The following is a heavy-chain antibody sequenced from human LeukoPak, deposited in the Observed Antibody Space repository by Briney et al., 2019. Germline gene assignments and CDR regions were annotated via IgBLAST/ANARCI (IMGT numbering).Heavy chain of an antibody. CDR2: INHSGST. Sequence: SETLSLTCAVYGGSFSGYYWSWIRQPPGKGLEWIGEINHSGSTNYNPSLKSRVTISVDTSKNQLSLKLSSVTAADTAVYYCARGRFDILTGYYRGSSWFDPWGQGTLVTVSS. J-gene: IGHJ5*02. CDR1: GGSFSGYY. D-gene: IGHD3-9*01. CDR3: ARGRFDILTGYYRGSSWFDP. V-gene: IGHV4-34*01.